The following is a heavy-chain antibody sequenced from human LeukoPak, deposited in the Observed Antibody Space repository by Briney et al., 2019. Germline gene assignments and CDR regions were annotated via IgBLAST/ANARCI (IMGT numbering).Heavy chain of an antibody. CDR3: ARHKSSGSYPLDY. CDR2: IYFSGST. CDR1: GGSINTYF. J-gene: IGHJ4*02. Sequence: SSETLSLTCTVSGGSINTYFWSWIRLPPGKGLEWIGHIYFSGSTNYNPSLKGRVTISVDTSKNQFSLTLSSVAAADTAVYYCARHKSSGSYPLDYWGQGILVTVSS. V-gene: IGHV4-59*08. D-gene: IGHD3-22*01.